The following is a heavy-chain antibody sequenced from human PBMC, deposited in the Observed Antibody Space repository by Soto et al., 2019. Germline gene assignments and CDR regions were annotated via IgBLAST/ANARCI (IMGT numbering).Heavy chain of an antibody. CDR1: GGTFSSYA. CDR3: ARDSYCSSTSCYRWSWFDP. V-gene: IGHV1-69*13. Sequence: SVKVSCKASGGTFSSYAISWVRQAPGQGLEWMGGIIPTFGTANYAQKFQGRVTITADESTSTAYMELSSLRSEDTAVYYCARDSYCSSTSCYRWSWFDPWGQGTLVTVSS. CDR2: IIPTFGTA. D-gene: IGHD2-2*01. J-gene: IGHJ5*02.